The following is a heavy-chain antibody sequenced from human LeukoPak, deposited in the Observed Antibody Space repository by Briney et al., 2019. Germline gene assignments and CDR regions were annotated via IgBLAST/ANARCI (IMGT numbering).Heavy chain of an antibody. D-gene: IGHD1-1*01. CDR2: ISGSGSTI. V-gene: IGHV3-48*03. CDR3: ARDRGTNDAPG. Sequence: GGSLRLSCAASGFTFSSYEMNWVRQAPGKGLGWVSYISGSGSTISYADSVRGRFTISRDNAKNSLYLQMNSLRAEDTAIYYCARDRGTNDAPGWGQGTTVTVSS. J-gene: IGHJ6*02. CDR1: GFTFSSYE.